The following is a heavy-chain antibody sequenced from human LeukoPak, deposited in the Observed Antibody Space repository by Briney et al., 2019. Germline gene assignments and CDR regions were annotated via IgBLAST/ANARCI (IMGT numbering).Heavy chain of an antibody. V-gene: IGHV3-48*03. J-gene: IGHJ6*02. CDR1: GFTFSSYE. CDR3: ARRLPYYGMDV. CDR2: ISDSGNTK. Sequence: AVSLRLSCAASGFTFSSYEMKWVRQAPEKGLVRISYISDSGNTKHYAVSVKGRFTISRDSATNSWYLQMNSLRAEDTAVYYCARRLPYYGMDVWAQGTTVTVSS.